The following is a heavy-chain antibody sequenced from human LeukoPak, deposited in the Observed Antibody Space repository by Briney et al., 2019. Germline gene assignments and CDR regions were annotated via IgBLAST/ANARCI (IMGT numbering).Heavy chain of an antibody. Sequence: GASVKDSCKASGYTFTGYYMHWVRQAPGQGLEWMGWINPNSGGTNYAQKFQGRVTMTRDTSISTAYMEVSRLRSDDTAVYYCARAPGGYAFDIWGQGTMVTVSS. CDR1: GYTFTGYY. V-gene: IGHV1-2*02. CDR3: ARAPGGYAFDI. J-gene: IGHJ3*02. CDR2: INPNSGGT.